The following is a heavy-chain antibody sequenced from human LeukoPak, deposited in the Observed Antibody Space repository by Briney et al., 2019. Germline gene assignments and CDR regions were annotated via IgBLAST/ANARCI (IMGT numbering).Heavy chain of an antibody. CDR3: ARRTMIVVRDAFDI. D-gene: IGHD3-22*01. CDR2: IYYSGST. V-gene: IGHV4-39*01. Sequence: GTLRLSCAASGFTFSDYYMSWIRQAPGKGLEWIGSIYYSGSTYYNPSLKSRVTISVDTSKNQFSLKLSSVTAADTAVYYCARRTMIVVRDAFDIWGQGTMVTVSS. J-gene: IGHJ3*02. CDR1: GFTFSDYY.